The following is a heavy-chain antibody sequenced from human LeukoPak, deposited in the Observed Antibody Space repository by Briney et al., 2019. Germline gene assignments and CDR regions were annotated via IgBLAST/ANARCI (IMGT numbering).Heavy chain of an antibody. CDR2: IYHSGST. V-gene: IGHV4-4*02. CDR1: GGSISSSNW. J-gene: IGHJ4*02. CDR3: ATRKLGNDY. D-gene: IGHD7-27*01. Sequence: SETLSLTCAVSGGSISSSNWWSWARQPPGKWLEWIGEIYHSGSTNYNPSLKGRVTISVDKSKNQCSLKLSSVTAADTAMYYCATRKLGNDYWGQGTLVTVSS.